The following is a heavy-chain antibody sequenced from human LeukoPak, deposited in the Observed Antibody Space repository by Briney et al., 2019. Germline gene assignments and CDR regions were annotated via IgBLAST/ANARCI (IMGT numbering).Heavy chain of an antibody. V-gene: IGHV3-73*01. Sequence: GGSLRLSCAASGFTFSGSAMHWVRQASGKGLEWVGRIRSKANSYATAYAASVKGRFTISRDDSKNTAYLQMNSLKTEDTAMYYCTSDDIVVIPAATARGYSYGYVVYWGQGTLVTVSS. CDR3: TSDDIVVIPAATARGYSYGYVVY. CDR2: IRSKANSYAT. D-gene: IGHD2-2*01. J-gene: IGHJ4*02. CDR1: GFTFSGSA.